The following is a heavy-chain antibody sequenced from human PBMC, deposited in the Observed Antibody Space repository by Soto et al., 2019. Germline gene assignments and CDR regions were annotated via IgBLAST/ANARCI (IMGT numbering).Heavy chain of an antibody. J-gene: IGHJ4*02. Sequence: GGSLRLSCVAPDFSFTHHAMTWVRLPPGKGLQWVAALSHDGGNIYYRDSVRGRFTISRDNSKNTLYLQMHSLKAEDTAVYFCAKKMGTWVDTVIDFWGQGTQLTVYS. CDR2: LSHDGGNI. CDR3: AKKMGTWVDTVIDF. CDR1: DFSFTHHA. D-gene: IGHD1-1*01. V-gene: IGHV3-23*01.